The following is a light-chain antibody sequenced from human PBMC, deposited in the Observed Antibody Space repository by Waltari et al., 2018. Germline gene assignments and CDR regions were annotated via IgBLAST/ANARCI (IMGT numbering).Light chain of an antibody. CDR2: WAS. CDR3: QQYGTLIT. CDR1: QSVLYNSNNKNY. Sequence: DIVMTQSPDSLAVSLGERATINCKSSQSVLYNSNNKNYLAWFQQKPGQPPKLLAYWASTRESGVPDRFSGSGSGTDFTLTISRLEPEDFAVYYCQQYGTLITFGQGTRLEIK. V-gene: IGKV4-1*01. J-gene: IGKJ5*01.